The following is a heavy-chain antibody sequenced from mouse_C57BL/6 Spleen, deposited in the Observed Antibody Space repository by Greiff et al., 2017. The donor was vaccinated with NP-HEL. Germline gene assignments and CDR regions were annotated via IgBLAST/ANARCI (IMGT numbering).Heavy chain of an antibody. CDR3: AKAWYYGISSGNFDY. CDR1: GYTFTDYY. V-gene: IGHV1-26*01. Sequence: VQLQQSGPELVKPGASVKISCKASGYTFTDYYMNWVKQSHGKSLEWIGDINPNNGGTSYNQKFKGKATLTVDKSSSTAYMELRSLTSEDSAVYYCAKAWYYGISSGNFDYWGQGTTLTVSS. D-gene: IGHD1-1*01. J-gene: IGHJ2*01. CDR2: INPNNGGT.